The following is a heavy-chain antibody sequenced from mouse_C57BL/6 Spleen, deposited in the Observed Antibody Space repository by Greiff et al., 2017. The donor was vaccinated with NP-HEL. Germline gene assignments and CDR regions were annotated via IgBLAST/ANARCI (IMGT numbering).Heavy chain of an antibody. V-gene: IGHV1-15*01. D-gene: IGHD2-3*01. J-gene: IGHJ2*01. CDR3: TTSYDGYYVDY. CDR2: IDPETGGT. CDR1: GYTFTDYE. Sequence: VQLQESGAELVRPGASVTLSCKASGYTFTDYEMHWVKQTPVHGLEWIGAIDPETGGTAYHQKFKGKAILTADKSSSTAYMELRSLTSEDSAVYYCTTSYDGYYVDYWGQGTTLTVSS.